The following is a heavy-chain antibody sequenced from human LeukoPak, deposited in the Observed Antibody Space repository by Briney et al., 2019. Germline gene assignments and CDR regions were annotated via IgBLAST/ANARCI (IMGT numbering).Heavy chain of an antibody. Sequence: SSETLSLTCTVSGGSINSYYWTWIRQPPGKGLDWIGYIYYGGTTNYNPSLNSRVTISVDTSKNQFSLKLSSVTAADTAVYYCARFGSLREPIHDYWGQGTLVTVSS. CDR2: IYYGGTT. CDR1: GGSINSYY. J-gene: IGHJ4*02. D-gene: IGHD3-16*01. V-gene: IGHV4-59*01. CDR3: ARFGSLREPIHDY.